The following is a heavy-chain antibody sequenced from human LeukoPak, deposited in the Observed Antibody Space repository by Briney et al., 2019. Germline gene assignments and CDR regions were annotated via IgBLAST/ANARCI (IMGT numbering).Heavy chain of an antibody. D-gene: IGHD3-22*01. CDR1: GFTFSSYE. J-gene: IGHJ6*02. CDR3: ATAYSSGYSAYYYYYGMDV. V-gene: IGHV3-48*03. CDR2: ISSSGSTI. Sequence: GGSLRLSCAASGFTFSSYEMNWVRQAPGKGLEWVSYISSSGSTIYYADSVKGRFTISRDNAKNSLYLQMNSLRAEDTAVYYCATAYSSGYSAYYYYYGMDVWGQGNTVTVSS.